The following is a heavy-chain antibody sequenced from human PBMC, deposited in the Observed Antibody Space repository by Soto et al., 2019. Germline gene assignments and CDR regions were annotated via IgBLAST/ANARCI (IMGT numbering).Heavy chain of an antibody. CDR2: ISASNGNT. CDR1: GYTFAPYG. Sequence: GASVTVSCKASGYTFAPYGFSWVRQAPGQGLEWMGWISASNGNTNYAQKLRGRVTMTTDTSTSTAYMELRSLRSDDTAVFYCARSGRSWNLREFDYWGQGTLVTVSS. D-gene: IGHD6-13*01. V-gene: IGHV1-18*01. CDR3: ARSGRSWNLREFDY. J-gene: IGHJ4*02.